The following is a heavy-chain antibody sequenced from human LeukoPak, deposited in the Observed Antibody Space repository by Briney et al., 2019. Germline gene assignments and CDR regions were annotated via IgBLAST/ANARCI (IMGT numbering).Heavy chain of an antibody. J-gene: IGHJ4*02. V-gene: IGHV1-2*04. D-gene: IGHD3-3*01. CDR3: ARDSYDFWSGYYSDY. Sequence: ASVKVSCKASGYTFTGYYMHWVRQAPGQGLEWMGWINPNSGGTNYAQKFQGWVTMTRDTSISTAYMELSRLRSDDTAVYYCARDSYDFWSGYYSDYWGQGTLVTVSS. CDR2: INPNSGGT. CDR1: GYTFTGYY.